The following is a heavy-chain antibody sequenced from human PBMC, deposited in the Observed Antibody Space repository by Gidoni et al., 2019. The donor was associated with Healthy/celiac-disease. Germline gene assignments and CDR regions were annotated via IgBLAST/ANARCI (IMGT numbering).Heavy chain of an antibody. V-gene: IGHV3-23*01. Sequence: EVQLLESGGGLVQPGGSLRLSCAASGFTFSSYAMSWVRQAPGKGLEGVSAISGSGGSTYYADSVKGRFTISRDNSKNTLYLQMNSLRAEDTAVYYCAKDISVGYFDWLLQHYYYYYGMDVWGQGTTVTVSS. D-gene: IGHD3-9*01. J-gene: IGHJ6*02. CDR1: GFTFSSYA. CDR3: AKDISVGYFDWLLQHYYYYYGMDV. CDR2: ISGSGGST.